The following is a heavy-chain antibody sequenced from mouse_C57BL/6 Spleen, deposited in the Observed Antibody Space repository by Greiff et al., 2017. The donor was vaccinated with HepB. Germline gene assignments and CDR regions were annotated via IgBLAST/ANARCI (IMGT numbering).Heavy chain of an antibody. CDR1: GYTFTDYN. V-gene: IGHV1-18*01. J-gene: IGHJ4*01. D-gene: IGHD2-1*01. Sequence: EVQLQQSGPELVKPGASVKIPCKASGYTFTDYNMDWVKQSHGKSLEWIGDINPNNGGTIYNQKFKGKATLTVDKSSSTAYMELRSLTSEDTAVYYCVREVYGKDYYAMDYWGQGTSVTVSS. CDR3: VREVYGKDYYAMDY. CDR2: INPNNGGT.